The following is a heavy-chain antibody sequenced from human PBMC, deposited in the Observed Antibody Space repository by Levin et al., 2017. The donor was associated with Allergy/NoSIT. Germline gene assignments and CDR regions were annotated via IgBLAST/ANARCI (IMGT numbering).Heavy chain of an antibody. D-gene: IGHD3-16*01. CDR1: GGSISSYY. V-gene: IGHV4-59*01. CDR2: IYYSGST. CDR3: ARGVTLGNWFDP. J-gene: IGHJ5*02. Sequence: PSETLSLTCTVSGGSISSYYWSWIRQPPGKGLEWIGYIYYSGSTNYNPSLKSRVTISVDTSKNQFSLKLSSVTAADTAVYYCARGVTLGNWFDPWGQGTLVTVSS.